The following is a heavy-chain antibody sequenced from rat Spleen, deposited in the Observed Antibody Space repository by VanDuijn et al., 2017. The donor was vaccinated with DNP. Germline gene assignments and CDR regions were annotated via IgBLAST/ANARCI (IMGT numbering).Heavy chain of an antibody. CDR2: ILYDGSRT. Sequence: EVQLVESGGGLVQPGRSLKLSCAASGFTFSDYNMAWVRQAPRKGLEWVATILYDGSRTYYRDSVQGRFTISRDNAKTTLYLQMSKLRSEDTAFYYCATRGDGFDDWFAYWGQGTLVTVSS. D-gene: IGHD1-11*01. V-gene: IGHV5S10*01. CDR3: ATRGDGFDDWFAY. J-gene: IGHJ3*01. CDR1: GFTFSDYN.